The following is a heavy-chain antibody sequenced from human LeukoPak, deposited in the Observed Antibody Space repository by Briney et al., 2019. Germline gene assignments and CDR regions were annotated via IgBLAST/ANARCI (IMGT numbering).Heavy chain of an antibody. CDR1: GASISSSSSY. CDR2: INYSGST. V-gene: IGHV4-39*01. CDR3: ARRYYYDGYGAFDI. J-gene: IGHJ3*02. D-gene: IGHD3-22*01. Sequence: SETLSLTCTVSGASISSSSSYWAWIRQPPRKGLEWIVSINYSGSTYYNPSLKSRVTISVDTSKNQFSLKLSSVTAADTAVYYCARRYYYDGYGAFDIWGQGTMVTVSS.